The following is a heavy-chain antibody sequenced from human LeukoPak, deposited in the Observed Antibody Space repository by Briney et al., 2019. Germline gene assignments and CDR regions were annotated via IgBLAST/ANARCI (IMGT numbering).Heavy chain of an antibody. Sequence: GGSLRLSCAASGFTVSSTYISWVRQVPGKGLEWVSVIYKDGKIYYIDSVKGRFTISRDTSKNTLYLQMNSLRVEDTAVYYCASRHCSGGDCYFAGADPFDHWGQGTLVTVSS. D-gene: IGHD2-21*01. J-gene: IGHJ4*02. CDR2: IYKDGKI. CDR3: ASRHCSGGDCYFAGADPFDH. CDR1: GFTVSSTY. V-gene: IGHV3-53*01.